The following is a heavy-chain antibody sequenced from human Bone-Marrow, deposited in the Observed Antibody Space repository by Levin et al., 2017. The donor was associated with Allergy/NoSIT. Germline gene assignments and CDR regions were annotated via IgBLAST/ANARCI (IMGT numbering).Heavy chain of an antibody. Sequence: RAGGSLRLSCAASGFTFANHAMTWVRHAPGKGLEWVSTIRPSSERTYFADSVKGRFTVSRDDFMNMMYLQMNSLRADDAAVYYCAREQGARGWYTVDFWGQGALVTVSS. CDR3: AREQGARGWYTVDF. CDR1: GFTFANHA. J-gene: IGHJ4*02. CDR2: IRPSSERT. D-gene: IGHD6-19*01. V-gene: IGHV3-23*01.